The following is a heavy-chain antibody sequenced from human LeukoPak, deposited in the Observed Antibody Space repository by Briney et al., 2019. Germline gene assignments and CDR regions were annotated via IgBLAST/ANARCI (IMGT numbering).Heavy chain of an antibody. D-gene: IGHD3-9*01. CDR2: INPNSGGT. J-gene: IGHJ4*02. CDR1: GYTFTGYY. V-gene: IGHV1-2*02. CDR3: ARALRYSDWPPPADY. Sequence: ASVKVSCKASGYTFTGYYMHWVRQAPGQGLEWMGWINPNSGGTNYAQKFQGRVTMTRDTSTSTVYMELSSLRSEDTAVYYCARALRYSDWPPPADYWGQGTLVTVSS.